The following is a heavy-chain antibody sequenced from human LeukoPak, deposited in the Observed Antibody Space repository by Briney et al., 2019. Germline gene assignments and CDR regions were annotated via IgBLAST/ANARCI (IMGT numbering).Heavy chain of an antibody. CDR1: GYTFTCYY. CDR3: ARGTNQASSNSWYECWFDP. D-gene: IGHD6-13*01. J-gene: IGHJ5*02. Sequence: ASVKVSCKTSGYTFTCYYMHWVRQAPGQGLEWMGRINTISGDTKFAQKFQGRVTMTRDTSISTAYMELSSLRSDDTAVYYCARGTNQASSNSWYECWFDPWGQGTLVTVSS. CDR2: INTISGDT. V-gene: IGHV1-2*06.